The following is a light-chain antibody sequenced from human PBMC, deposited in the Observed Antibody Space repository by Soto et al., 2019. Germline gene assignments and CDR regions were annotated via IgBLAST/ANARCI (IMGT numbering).Light chain of an antibody. Sequence: DIQMTQSPSTLSASVGDRVTITCRASQSISSWLAWYQQKPGKAPKLLIYKASSLESGVPSRFSGSGSGTEFTLTISSLQPDDLATYYCQQYNIYPYTFGQGTKLEIK. V-gene: IGKV1-5*03. J-gene: IGKJ2*01. CDR1: QSISSW. CDR2: KAS. CDR3: QQYNIYPYT.